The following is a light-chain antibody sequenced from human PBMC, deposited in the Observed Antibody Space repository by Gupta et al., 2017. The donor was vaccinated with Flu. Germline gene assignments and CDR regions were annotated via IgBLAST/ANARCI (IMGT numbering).Light chain of an antibody. V-gene: IGKV1-12*01. CDR2: ASS. CDR3: QQGNSFPIT. J-gene: IGKJ5*01. Sequence: PSSVSASVGDRVNITFRASQSISRWLAWYQQKPGTAPKLLIYASSSLQSGVPSRFSGSGSGTDFTLTISSLQPEDFATYYCQQGNSFPITFGQGTRLEI. CDR1: QSISRW.